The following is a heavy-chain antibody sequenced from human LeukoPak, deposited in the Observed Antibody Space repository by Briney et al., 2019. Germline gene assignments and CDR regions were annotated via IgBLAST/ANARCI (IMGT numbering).Heavy chain of an antibody. CDR3: ARDLQVGALYFFDY. CDR1: GFTFNSYS. D-gene: IGHD1-26*01. Sequence: GGSLRLSCAASGFTFNSYSMNWVRQAPGKGLEWVSSISSNSSYIYYPDSVKGRFTIPRDNAKNSLYLQMNSLRAEDTAVYYCARDLQVGALYFFDYWGQGTLVTVSS. CDR2: ISSNSSYI. J-gene: IGHJ4*02. V-gene: IGHV3-21*01.